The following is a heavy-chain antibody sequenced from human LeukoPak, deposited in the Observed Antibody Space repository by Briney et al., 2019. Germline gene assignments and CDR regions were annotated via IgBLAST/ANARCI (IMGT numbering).Heavy chain of an antibody. J-gene: IGHJ6*02. V-gene: IGHV4-34*01. CDR1: GGSFSGYY. CDR3: ARGPVLLWFGGINYYYYGMDV. CDR2: INHSGST. D-gene: IGHD3-10*01. Sequence: SETLSLTCAVYGGSFSGYYWSWIRQPPGKELEWIGEINHSGSTNYNPSLKSRVTISVDTSKNQFSLKLSSVTAADTAVYYCARGPVLLWFGGINYYYYGMDVWGQGTTVTVSS.